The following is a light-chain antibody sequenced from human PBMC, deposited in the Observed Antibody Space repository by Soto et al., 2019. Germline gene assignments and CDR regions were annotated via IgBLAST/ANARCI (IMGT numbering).Light chain of an antibody. V-gene: IGKV3-20*01. Sequence: EIGLTQSPGTLSLAPGERATLSCRASQSVSNNYLAWYQQKPGQAPRLLIYGASNRATGIPDRFSGSGSGTEFPLTITTLETEDFALDYGQAYGRSVTFGQGTKVEIK. CDR2: GAS. CDR3: QAYGRSVT. CDR1: QSVSNNY. J-gene: IGKJ1*01.